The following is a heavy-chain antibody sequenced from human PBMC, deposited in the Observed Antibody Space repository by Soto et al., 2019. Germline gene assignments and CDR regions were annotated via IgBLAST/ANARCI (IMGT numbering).Heavy chain of an antibody. J-gene: IGHJ6*03. CDR3: ARGPDGPPSENCSSTSCYAVRYYYYYMDV. CDR2: IKQDGSEK. CDR1: GFTFSSYW. D-gene: IGHD2-2*01. Sequence: GGSLRLSCAASGFTFSSYWMSWVRQAPGKGLEWVANIKQDGSEKYYVDSVKGRFTISRDNAKNSLYLQMNSLRAEDTAVYYCARGPDGPPSENCSSTSCYAVRYYYYYMDVWGKGTTVTVSS. V-gene: IGHV3-7*01.